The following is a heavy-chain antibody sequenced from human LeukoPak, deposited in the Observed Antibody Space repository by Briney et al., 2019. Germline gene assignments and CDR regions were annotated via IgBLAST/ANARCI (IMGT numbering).Heavy chain of an antibody. Sequence: GGSLRLSCSASGFTFNRFYLHWVRQAPGKGLEFVSHISSNGATTYYADSVKGRFTISRDDSKNTLYLQMNSLKTEDTAVYYCSTTYYYDSSEGYWGQGTLVTVSS. D-gene: IGHD3-22*01. CDR3: STTYYYDSSEGY. V-gene: IGHV3-64*04. J-gene: IGHJ4*02. CDR2: ISSNGATT. CDR1: GFTFNRFY.